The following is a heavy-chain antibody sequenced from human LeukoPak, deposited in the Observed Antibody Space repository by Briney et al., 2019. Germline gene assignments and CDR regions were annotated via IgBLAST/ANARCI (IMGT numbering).Heavy chain of an antibody. J-gene: IGHJ3*02. Sequence: ASVKVSCKASGGTFSSYAISWVRQAPGQGLEWMGGIIPIFGTANYAQKFQGRVTITADKSTSTAYMELSSLRSEGTAVYYCARDASLGYCSGGSCYMSGDAFDIWGQGTMVTVSS. CDR3: ARDASLGYCSGGSCYMSGDAFDI. CDR1: GGTFSSYA. V-gene: IGHV1-69*06. CDR2: IIPIFGTA. D-gene: IGHD2-15*01.